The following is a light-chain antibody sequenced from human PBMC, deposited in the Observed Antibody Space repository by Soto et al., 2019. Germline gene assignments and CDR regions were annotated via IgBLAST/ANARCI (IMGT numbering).Light chain of an antibody. CDR1: SSDVGGYNY. Sequence: QSALTQPASVSGSPGQSITISCTGTSSDVGGYNYVSWYQKHPGKAPKLMIYDVSKRPSGVPDRFSGSKSGNTASLTISGLQAEDEADYYCCSYAGSYTYVFGTGTKLTVL. CDR3: CSYAGSYTYV. V-gene: IGLV2-11*01. CDR2: DVS. J-gene: IGLJ1*01.